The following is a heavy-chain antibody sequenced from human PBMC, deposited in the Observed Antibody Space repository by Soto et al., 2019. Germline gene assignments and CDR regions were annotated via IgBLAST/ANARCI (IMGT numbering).Heavy chain of an antibody. CDR3: ARSMVTLTYYYGMDV. Sequence: QVQLVQSGAEVKKPGATVKVSCKASEYTFTGHEINWARQATGQGLEWMGWMNPNSGTTGLAQKFQGRVIMTRNTSINTAYMELSSLRSEDTAVYYCARSMVTLTYYYGMDVWGQGTTVTVSS. CDR1: EYTFTGHE. V-gene: IGHV1-8*01. J-gene: IGHJ6*02. D-gene: IGHD3-10*01. CDR2: MNPNSGTT.